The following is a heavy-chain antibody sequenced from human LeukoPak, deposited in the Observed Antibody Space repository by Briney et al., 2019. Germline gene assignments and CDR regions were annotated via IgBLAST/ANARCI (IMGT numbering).Heavy chain of an antibody. CDR1: GGSISSGSYY. V-gene: IGHV4-61*02. CDR3: ARGPKDYSNFRRYYNYMDV. Sequence: SETLSLTCTVSGGSISSGSYYWSWIRQPAGKGLEWIGRIYTSGSTNYNPSLKSRVTISVDTSKNQFSLKLSSVTAADTAVYYCARGPKDYSNFRRYYNYMDVWGKGTTVTVSS. CDR2: IYTSGST. J-gene: IGHJ6*03. D-gene: IGHD4-11*01.